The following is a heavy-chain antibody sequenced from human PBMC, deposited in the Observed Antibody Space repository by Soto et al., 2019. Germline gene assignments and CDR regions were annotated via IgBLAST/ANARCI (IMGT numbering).Heavy chain of an antibody. J-gene: IGHJ4*02. V-gene: IGHV3-72*01. CDR2: SKNKADSYTT. Sequence: EVQLVESGGGLVQPGGYLRLSCAASGFTFSDHYMDWVRQAPGKGLEWVGRSKNKADSYTTEYAASVKGRFTISRDGSKNSLFLQMNSLKTEDTAVYYCTVWGSGNDFGAAWGQGILVTFSS. D-gene: IGHD3-10*01. CDR1: GFTFSDHY. CDR3: TVWGSGNDFGAA.